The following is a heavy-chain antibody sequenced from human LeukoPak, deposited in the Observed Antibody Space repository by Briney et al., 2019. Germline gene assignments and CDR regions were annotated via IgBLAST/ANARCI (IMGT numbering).Heavy chain of an antibody. CDR2: IIPIFGTA. V-gene: IGHV1-69*05. D-gene: IGHD1-1*01. Sequence: ASVKVSCTASGGTFSSYAISWVRQAPGQGLEWMGRIIPIFGTANYAQKFQGRVTITTDESTSTADMEMSSLRSEDTAVYYCARGTLGYWFDPWGQGTLVTVSS. J-gene: IGHJ5*02. CDR3: ARGTLGYWFDP. CDR1: GGTFSSYA.